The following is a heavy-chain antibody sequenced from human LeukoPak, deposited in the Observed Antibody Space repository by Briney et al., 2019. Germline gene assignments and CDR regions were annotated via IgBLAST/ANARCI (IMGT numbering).Heavy chain of an antibody. V-gene: IGHV4-31*03. D-gene: IGHD5-18*01. CDR1: GDSITSGVYW. CDR2: INYSGST. Sequence: SETLSLTCTVSGDSITSGVYWWSWIRQYPGKGLEWFGYINYSGSTYYNPSLRSRITMSVDTSQNQFSLKLSSVTAADTAVYYCAREVLKSTAMVAPYYFDYWGQGTLVTVSS. CDR3: AREVLKSTAMVAPYYFDY. J-gene: IGHJ4*02.